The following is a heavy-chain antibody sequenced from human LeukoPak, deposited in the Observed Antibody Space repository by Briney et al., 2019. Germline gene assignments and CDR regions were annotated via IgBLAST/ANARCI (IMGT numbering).Heavy chain of an antibody. D-gene: IGHD6-13*01. V-gene: IGHV1-2*04. CDR1: GYTFTGYY. Sequence: ASVKVSCKASGYTFTGYYMHWVRQAPGQGLEWMGWINPNSGGTNYAQKFQGWVTMTRDTSISTAYMELSSLRSEDTAVYYCARRIAAAEGSPHGGYWFDPWGQGTLVTVSS. J-gene: IGHJ5*02. CDR3: ARRIAAAEGSPHGGYWFDP. CDR2: INPNSGGT.